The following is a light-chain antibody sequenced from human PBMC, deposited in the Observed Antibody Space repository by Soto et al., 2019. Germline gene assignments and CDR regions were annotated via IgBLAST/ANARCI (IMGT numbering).Light chain of an antibody. V-gene: IGLV1-51*01. CDR2: DNN. CDR3: GTWDSSLSAYV. Sequence: QSVLTQPPSVSAAPVQKVTISCSGSSSNIGNNYVSWYQQLPGTAPKLLIYDNNKRPSGIPDRFSGSKSGTSATLGITGLRTGDEADYYCGTWDSSLSAYVFGTGTKVTVL. J-gene: IGLJ1*01. CDR1: SSNIGNNY.